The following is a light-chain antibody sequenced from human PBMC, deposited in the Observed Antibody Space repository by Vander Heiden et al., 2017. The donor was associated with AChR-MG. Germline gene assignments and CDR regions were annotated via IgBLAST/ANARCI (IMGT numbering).Light chain of an antibody. J-gene: IGKJ3*01. CDR2: GAS. Sequence: ETVLTQSPGTLCLSPGERATLPCRASQSVSSSYLAWYQQKPGQAPRLLIYGASSRATGIPDRFSGSGSGTDFTLTISRLEPEDFAVYYCQQYGSSPRFTFGPGTKVDIK. CDR3: QQYGSSPRFT. CDR1: QSVSSSY. V-gene: IGKV3-20*01.